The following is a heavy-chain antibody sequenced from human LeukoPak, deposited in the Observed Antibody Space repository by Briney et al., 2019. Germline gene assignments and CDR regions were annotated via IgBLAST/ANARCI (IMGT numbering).Heavy chain of an antibody. CDR2: ISYDGSNK. CDR3: ARRNIVSTITEVDY. CDR1: GFTFSSYA. V-gene: IGHV3-30*04. J-gene: IGHJ4*02. Sequence: GGSLRLSCAASGFTFSSYAMHWVRQAPGKGLEWVAVISYDGSNKYYADSVKGRFTIPRDNSKNTLYLQMNSLRSEDTAVYYCARRNIVSTITEVDYWGQGTLVTVSS. D-gene: IGHD5/OR15-5a*01.